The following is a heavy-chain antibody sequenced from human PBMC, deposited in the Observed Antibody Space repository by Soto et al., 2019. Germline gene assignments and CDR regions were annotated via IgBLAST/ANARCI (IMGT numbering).Heavy chain of an antibody. Sequence: QVQLVQSGAEVKKPGSSVKVSCKASGGTFNNYPITWVRQAPGEGLEWMGGSIPIFGTANYAQKFQGRVTISVHESTSTAYMELSSLRSEDTAVYYCARGRGYSGDDHYYYFDMDVWGQGTTVTVSS. CDR1: GGTFNNYP. CDR3: ARGRGYSGDDHYYYFDMDV. J-gene: IGHJ6*02. CDR2: SIPIFGTA. V-gene: IGHV1-69*01. D-gene: IGHD5-12*01.